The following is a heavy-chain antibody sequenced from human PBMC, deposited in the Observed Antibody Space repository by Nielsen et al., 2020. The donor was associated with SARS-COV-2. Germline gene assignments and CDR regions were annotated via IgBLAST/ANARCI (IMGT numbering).Heavy chain of an antibody. Sequence: ASVKVSCKASGYTFIGYYIHWVRQAPGQGLEWMGRISPNSGGAKYAQKFQGRVTMTSDTSVTTAYMKLNGLTSDDTAMYYCARGVLTNYADYWGEGTLVTVSS. J-gene: IGHJ4*02. CDR3: ARGVLTNYADY. CDR2: ISPNSGGA. V-gene: IGHV1-2*06. D-gene: IGHD3-9*01. CDR1: GYTFIGYY.